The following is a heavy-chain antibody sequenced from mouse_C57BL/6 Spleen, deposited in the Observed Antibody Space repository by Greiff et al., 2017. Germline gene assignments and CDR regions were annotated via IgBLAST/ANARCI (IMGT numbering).Heavy chain of an antibody. CDR3: AREGYYSNYVYAMDY. V-gene: IGHV2-6*01. CDR2: IWGVGST. Sequence: VQLVASGPGLVAPSQSLSITCTVSGFSLTSYGVDWVRQSPGKGLEWLGVIWGVGSTNYNLALKSRLSLRKDNSKSQVFVKMNSLQTDDTAMYYCAREGYYSNYVYAMDYWGQGTSVTVSS. J-gene: IGHJ4*01. D-gene: IGHD2-5*01. CDR1: GFSLTSYG.